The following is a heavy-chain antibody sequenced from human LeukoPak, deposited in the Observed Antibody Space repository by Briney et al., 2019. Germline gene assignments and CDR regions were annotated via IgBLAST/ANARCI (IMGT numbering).Heavy chain of an antibody. D-gene: IGHD3-22*01. CDR3: ARTNYYDRCIDY. V-gene: IGHV4-59*01. J-gene: IGHJ4*02. CDR1: VGSISSYY. Sequence: PSETLSLACTVSVGSISSYYWCWIRQPPGKGLEWIGYIYYSGSTNYNPSLKSRVTISVDTSKNQFSLKLSSVTAADTAVYYCARTNYYDRCIDYWGQGTLVTVSS. CDR2: IYYSGST.